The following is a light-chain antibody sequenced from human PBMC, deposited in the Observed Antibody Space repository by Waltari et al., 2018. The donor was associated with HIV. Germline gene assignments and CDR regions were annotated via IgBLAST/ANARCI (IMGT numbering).Light chain of an antibody. CDR3: SSYGGSSNWL. Sequence: QSVLTQSPSASGTPGQRVIISCSGSSSNIVSNSVNWYQQLPGTAPKLIIYEGIRGPSGVSNRISGSKSANTASLTISGRQAEDEADYFCSSYGGSSNWLFGGGTKLTVL. CDR2: EGI. V-gene: IGLV1-44*01. J-gene: IGLJ3*02. CDR1: SSNIVSNS.